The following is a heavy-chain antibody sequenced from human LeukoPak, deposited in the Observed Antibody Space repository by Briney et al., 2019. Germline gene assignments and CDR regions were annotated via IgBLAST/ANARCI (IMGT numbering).Heavy chain of an antibody. J-gene: IGHJ4*02. Sequence: PGASLRLSCAASGFIFSNYAMSWVRQAPGKGLEWVSAIGGRDGGTYYADSVKGRFTISRDNAKNSLYLQMNSLRAEDTAVYYCARERGDYRFDYWGQGTLVTVSS. V-gene: IGHV3-23*01. CDR3: ARERGDYRFDY. CDR1: GFIFSNYA. CDR2: IGGRDGGT. D-gene: IGHD4-17*01.